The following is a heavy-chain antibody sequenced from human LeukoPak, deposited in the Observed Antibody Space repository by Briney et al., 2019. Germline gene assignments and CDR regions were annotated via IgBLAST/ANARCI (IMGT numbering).Heavy chain of an antibody. CDR3: AKGIAAAGKNYYYYGMDV. J-gene: IGHJ6*02. Sequence: GGSLRLSCAASGFPFNSYAMSWVRQAPGKGLEWVSAISGSGGSTYYADSVKGRFTISRDNSKNTLYLQMNSLRAEDTAVYYCAKGIAAAGKNYYYYGMDVWGQGTTVTVSS. CDR2: ISGSGGST. D-gene: IGHD6-13*01. V-gene: IGHV3-23*01. CDR1: GFPFNSYA.